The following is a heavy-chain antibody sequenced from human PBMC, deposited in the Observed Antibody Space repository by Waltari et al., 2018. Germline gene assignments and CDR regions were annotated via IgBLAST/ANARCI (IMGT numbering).Heavy chain of an antibody. J-gene: IGHJ4*02. V-gene: IGHV3-74*01. CDR1: GFTFRSFW. D-gene: IGHD1-26*01. Sequence: EVQLVESGGGLVQPGGSLRLSWAASGFTFRSFWMHWVGQAPGKGRVGVSRINRDGSRTSYADSVKGRFTISRDNAKNTLYLQMNSLRAEDTAVYYCASARYSGTYYNDYWGQGMLVTVSP. CDR3: ASARYSGTYYNDY. CDR2: INRDGSRT.